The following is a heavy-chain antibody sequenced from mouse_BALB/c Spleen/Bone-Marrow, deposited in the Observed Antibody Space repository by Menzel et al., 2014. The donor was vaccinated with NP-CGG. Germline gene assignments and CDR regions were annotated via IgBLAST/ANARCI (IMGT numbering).Heavy chain of an antibody. V-gene: IGHV1-7*01. D-gene: IGHD1-1*02. CDR3: ARRFTTVVTTGDY. CDR2: INPNTGYP. CDR1: GYTFTSYW. J-gene: IGHJ2*01. Sequence: VHLQQSGAELAKPGASVKMSCKASGYTFTSYWMHWVKQRPGQGLEWIGYINPNTGYPEYNQKFKDKATLTADKSSSTAYMQLSSLTSEDSAVYYCARRFTTVVTTGDYWGQGTTLTVSS.